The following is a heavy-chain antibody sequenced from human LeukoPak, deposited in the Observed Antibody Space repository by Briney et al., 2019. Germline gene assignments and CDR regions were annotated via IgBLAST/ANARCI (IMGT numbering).Heavy chain of an antibody. CDR2: VYSSGTT. V-gene: IGHV4-59*11. Sequence: PSETLSLTCAVSGGSFTGHYWSWIRQPPGKALEWIGYVYSSGTTTYNPSLESRVTISLDTSGKQVSLILTSVTAADTAVYYCARGGRAAAGIIDYWGQGTLVTVSS. CDR1: GGSFTGHY. J-gene: IGHJ4*02. CDR3: ARGGRAAAGIIDY. D-gene: IGHD6-13*01.